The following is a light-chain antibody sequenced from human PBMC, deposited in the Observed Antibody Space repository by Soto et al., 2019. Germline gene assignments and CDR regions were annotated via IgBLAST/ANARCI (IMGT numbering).Light chain of an antibody. Sequence: DIQVTQSPSTLSASVGDRVTITCRASQSISTWLAWFQQKPGKAPKVLISKASTLESGVPSRFSGYGSGTEFTLTISSLQTDDSATYYCQQFGAGSPWTFGQGTKVEIK. CDR1: QSISTW. V-gene: IGKV1-5*03. CDR3: QQFGAGSPWT. J-gene: IGKJ1*01. CDR2: KAS.